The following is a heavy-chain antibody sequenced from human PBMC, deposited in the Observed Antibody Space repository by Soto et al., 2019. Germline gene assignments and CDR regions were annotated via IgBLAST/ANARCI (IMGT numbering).Heavy chain of an antibody. CDR1: GYTFTSYG. Sequence: VASVKVSCKVSGYTFTSYGISWVRQAPGQGLEWMAWISPYNFNTNYAQKFQDRISMTTDASSSTVYMELRSLRSDDTAVYYCARDHFIIDYYDHSGYLYYFDYWGQGTLVTVSS. D-gene: IGHD3-22*01. CDR2: ISPYNFNT. V-gene: IGHV1-18*01. CDR3: ARDHFIIDYYDHSGYLYYFDY. J-gene: IGHJ4*02.